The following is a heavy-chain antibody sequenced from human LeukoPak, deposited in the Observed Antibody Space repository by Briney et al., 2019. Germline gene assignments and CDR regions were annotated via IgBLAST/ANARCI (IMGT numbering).Heavy chain of an antibody. Sequence: RGSRTLACAASGFIFGNDALAWVRQAPGKGLEWVSSISGRGDDTHYGDSVKGRFTISRDNSKNTLFLQMNSLRAEDTAVYYCAKYCGGDCYGMDVWGQGTTVTVSS. CDR2: ISGRGDDT. J-gene: IGHJ6*02. CDR1: GFIFGNDA. V-gene: IGHV3-23*01. D-gene: IGHD2-21*01. CDR3: AKYCGGDCYGMDV.